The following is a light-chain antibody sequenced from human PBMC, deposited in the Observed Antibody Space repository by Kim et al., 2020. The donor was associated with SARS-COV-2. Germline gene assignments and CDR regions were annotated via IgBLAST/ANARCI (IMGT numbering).Light chain of an antibody. CDR2: KAS. Sequence: DIQMTQSPSTLSASVGDRVTITCRASQSISSWLAWYQQKPGQAPKLLIYKASSLESGVPSRFSGSGSGTEFTLTISSPQPDDFGTYYCQEYNSLITFGQGTRLEIK. CDR1: QSISSW. V-gene: IGKV1-5*03. J-gene: IGKJ5*01. CDR3: QEYNSLIT.